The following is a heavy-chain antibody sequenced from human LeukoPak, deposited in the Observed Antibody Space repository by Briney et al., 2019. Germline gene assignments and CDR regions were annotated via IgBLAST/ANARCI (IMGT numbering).Heavy chain of an antibody. J-gene: IGHJ4*02. CDR2: ISGSGGST. CDR1: GFTFSTYN. V-gene: IGHV3-23*01. D-gene: IGHD3-3*01. Sequence: PGGSLRLSCAASGFTFSTYNMNWVRQAPGKGLEWVSAISGSGGSTYYADSVKGRFTISRDNSKNTLYLQMNSLRAEDTAVYYCARSWGYDFWTGNLLDYWGQGTLVTVSS. CDR3: ARSWGYDFWTGNLLDY.